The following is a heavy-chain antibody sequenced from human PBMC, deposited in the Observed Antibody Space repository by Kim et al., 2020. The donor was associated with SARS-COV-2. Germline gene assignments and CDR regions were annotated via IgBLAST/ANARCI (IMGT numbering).Heavy chain of an antibody. CDR3: ARGRAARPFPFDY. D-gene: IGHD6-6*01. CDR1: GGSISSYY. CDR2: IYYSGST. V-gene: IGHV4-59*01. Sequence: SETLSLTCTVSGGSISSYYWSWIRQPPGKGLEWIGYIYYSGSTNYNPSLKSRVTISVDTSKNQFSLKLSSVTAADTAVYYCARGRAARPFPFDYWGQGTLVTVSS. J-gene: IGHJ4*02.